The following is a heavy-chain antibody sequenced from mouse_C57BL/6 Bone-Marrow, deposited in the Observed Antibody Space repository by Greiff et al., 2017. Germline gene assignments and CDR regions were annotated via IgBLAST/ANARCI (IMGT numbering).Heavy chain of an antibody. Sequence: EVQLQQSGTVLARPGASVKMSCKTSGYTFTSYWMHWVKQRPGQGLEWIGAIYPGNSDTSYNQKFKGKAKLTAVTSASTAYMELSSLTNEDSAVYYCTREGGPRCYYVDYWGQGTTLTVSS. CDR3: TREGGPRCYYVDY. CDR2: IYPGNSDT. V-gene: IGHV1-5*01. D-gene: IGHD1-1*01. J-gene: IGHJ2*01. CDR1: GYTFTSYW.